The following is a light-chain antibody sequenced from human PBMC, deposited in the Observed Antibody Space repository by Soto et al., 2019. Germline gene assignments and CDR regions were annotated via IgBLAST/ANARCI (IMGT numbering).Light chain of an antibody. Sequence: DIVMTQSPDSLAVSLGERATINCKSSQSVLYSSNNKNYLAWYQQKPGQPPKLLIYWASTRESGVPDRFSGSGSGTDFILTSSSLQAEDVAVYYCQQYYSTPLFGQGTKLEIK. V-gene: IGKV4-1*01. CDR2: WAS. CDR1: QSVLYSSNNKNY. CDR3: QQYYSTPL. J-gene: IGKJ2*01.